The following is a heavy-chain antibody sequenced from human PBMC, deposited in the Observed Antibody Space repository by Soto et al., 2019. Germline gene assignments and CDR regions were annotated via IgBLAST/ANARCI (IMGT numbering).Heavy chain of an antibody. V-gene: IGHV3-30*18. D-gene: IGHD6-6*01. CDR3: AKVSSIADRPEGYNWFDP. J-gene: IGHJ5*02. CDR2: ISYDGSNK. CDR1: GFTFSSYG. Sequence: QVQLVESGGGVVQPGRSLRLSCAASGFTFSSYGMHWVRQAPGKGLEWVAVISYDGSNKYYADSVKGRFTISRDNSKNTLYLQMNSLRAEDTAVYYCAKVSSIADRPEGYNWFDPWGQGTLVTVSS.